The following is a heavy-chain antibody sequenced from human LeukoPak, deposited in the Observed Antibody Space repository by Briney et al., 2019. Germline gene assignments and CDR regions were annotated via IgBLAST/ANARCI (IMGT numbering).Heavy chain of an antibody. CDR2: ISGSGGST. CDR3: AKDPSIAGAGRIPHFDY. J-gene: IGHJ4*02. V-gene: IGHV3-23*01. D-gene: IGHD6-13*01. Sequence: GGSLRLSCAASGFTFSSYAMSWVRQAPGKGLEWVSAISGSGGSTYYADSVKGRFTISRDNSKNTLYLLMNSLRAEDTAVYYCAKDPSIAGAGRIPHFDYWGQGTLVTVSS. CDR1: GFTFSSYA.